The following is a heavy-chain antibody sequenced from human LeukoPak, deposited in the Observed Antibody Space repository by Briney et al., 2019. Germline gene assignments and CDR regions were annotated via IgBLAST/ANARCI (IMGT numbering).Heavy chain of an antibody. CDR2: IYHSGST. J-gene: IGHJ4*02. CDR3: ARGLRAYYYYDSSGYYYFDY. CDR1: GGSISSGGYS. V-gene: IGHV4-30-2*01. Sequence: SQTLSLTCAVSGGSISSGGYSWSWIRQPPGKGLEWIGYIYHSGSTNYNPSLKSRVTISVDTSKNQFSLKLSSVTAADTAVYYCARGLRAYYYYDSSGYYYFDYWGQGTLVTVSS. D-gene: IGHD3-22*01.